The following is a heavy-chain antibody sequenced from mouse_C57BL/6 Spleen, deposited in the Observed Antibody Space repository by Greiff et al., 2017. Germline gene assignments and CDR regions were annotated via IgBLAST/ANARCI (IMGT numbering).Heavy chain of an antibody. V-gene: IGHV5-6*01. J-gene: IGHJ2*01. CDR1: GFTFSSYG. Sequence: VQLKESGGDLVKPGGSLKLSCAASGFTFSSYGMSWVRQTPDKRLEWVATISSGGSYTYYQESVKGRFTISRDNARNTQYLQMSSLKSDYTAMYYCARRGDYEYLFDYWGQGTTLTVSA. CDR3: ARRGDYEYLFDY. D-gene: IGHD2-4*01. CDR2: ISSGGSYT.